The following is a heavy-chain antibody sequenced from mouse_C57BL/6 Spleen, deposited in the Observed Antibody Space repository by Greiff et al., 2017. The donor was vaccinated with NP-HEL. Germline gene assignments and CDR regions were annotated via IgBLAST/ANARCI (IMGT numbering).Heavy chain of an antibody. Sequence: EVQRVESGGGLVKPGGSLKLSCAASGFTFSSYAMSWVRQTPEKRLEWVATISDGGSYTYYPDNVKGRFTISRDNAKNNLYLQMSHLKSEDTAMYYCARDGDYYSNAWFAYWGQGTLVTVSA. CDR2: ISDGGSYT. V-gene: IGHV5-4*01. D-gene: IGHD2-5*01. CDR3: ARDGDYYSNAWFAY. J-gene: IGHJ3*01. CDR1: GFTFSSYA.